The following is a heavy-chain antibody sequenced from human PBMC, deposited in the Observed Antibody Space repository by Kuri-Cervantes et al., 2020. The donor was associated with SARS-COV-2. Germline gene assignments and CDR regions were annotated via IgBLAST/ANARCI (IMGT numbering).Heavy chain of an antibody. CDR1: GGSISLTSYH. J-gene: IGHJ5*02. Sequence: SETLSLTCTVSGGSISLTSYHWGWIRQSPGKELEWIGSIYYNGNTYYNPSLQSRVSMSVDMSKNQFSLQLNSVTAADTAVYYCARRVVAWFDPWGQGTLVTVS. V-gene: IGHV4-39*01. CDR3: ARRVVAWFDP. D-gene: IGHD2-15*01. CDR2: IYYNGNT.